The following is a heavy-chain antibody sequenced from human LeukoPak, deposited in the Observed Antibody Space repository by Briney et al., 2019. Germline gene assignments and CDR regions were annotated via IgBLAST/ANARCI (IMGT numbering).Heavy chain of an antibody. CDR2: ISWNSGRI. CDR3: AKDIKVASWHPLDV. J-gene: IGHJ6*02. Sequence: GGSLRLSCAASGFTFSSYEMNWVRQAPGKGLEWVSGISWNSGRISYADSVKGRFTISRDNAKNSLYLQMNSLRAEDTALYYCAKDIKVASWHPLDVWGQGTTVAVSS. V-gene: IGHV3-9*01. CDR1: GFTFSSYE.